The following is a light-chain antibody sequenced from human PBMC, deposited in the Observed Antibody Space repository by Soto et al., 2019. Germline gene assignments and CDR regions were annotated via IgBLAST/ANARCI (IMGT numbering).Light chain of an antibody. Sequence: QSALTQPAFVSGSPGQSITISCTGTSSDIGGYNYVSWYQQHPGKAPKLIIFDVTYRPSGVSNRFSGSKSGNTASLTISGLQAEDEADYYCTSYTATSTLEVFGGGTKVTVL. CDR3: TSYTATSTLEV. J-gene: IGLJ2*01. V-gene: IGLV2-14*03. CDR1: SSDIGGYNY. CDR2: DVT.